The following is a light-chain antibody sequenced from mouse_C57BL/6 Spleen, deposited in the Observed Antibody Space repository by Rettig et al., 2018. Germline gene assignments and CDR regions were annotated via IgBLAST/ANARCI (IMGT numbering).Light chain of an antibody. CDR2: DTS. Sequence: QIVLTQSPAIMSASPGEKVTMTCRASSSISYMHWYQQKPGTSPKRWIYDTSKLASGVPARFSGSGSGTSYSLTISSMEAEDAATYYCHQRSSWTFGGGTKLEIK. J-gene: IGKJ1*01. V-gene: IGKV4-70*01. CDR3: HQRSSWT. CDR1: SSISY.